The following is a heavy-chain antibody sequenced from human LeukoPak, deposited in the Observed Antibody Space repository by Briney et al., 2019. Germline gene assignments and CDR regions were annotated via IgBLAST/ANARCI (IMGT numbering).Heavy chain of an antibody. CDR1: VFTFRSYW. CDR3: ASVKPGSGSYLDY. V-gene: IGHV3-7*02. D-gene: IGHD3-10*01. J-gene: IGHJ4*02. CDR2: INQDGSAK. Sequence: GGSLRLSCAASVFTFRSYWMTWVRQAPGKGLEWVANINQDGSAKDYVDSVKGRFTISRDNAKNSLYLQMNSLRADDTAVYYCASVKPGSGSYLDYWGQGTLVTVSS.